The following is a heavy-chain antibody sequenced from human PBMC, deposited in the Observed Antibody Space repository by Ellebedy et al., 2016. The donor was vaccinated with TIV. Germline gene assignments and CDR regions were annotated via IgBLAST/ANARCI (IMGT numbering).Heavy chain of an antibody. J-gene: IGHJ5*02. D-gene: IGHD6-19*01. CDR2: INAGNGNT. V-gene: IGHV1-3*01. Sequence: AASVKVSCKASGYTFTSYAMHWVRQAPGQRLEWMGWINAGNGNTKYSQKFQGRVTITRDTSASTAYMELSSLRSEDTAVYYCARVVKVAAYSSSWFDPWGQGTLVTVSS. CDR1: GYTFTSYA. CDR3: ARVVKVAAYSSSWFDP.